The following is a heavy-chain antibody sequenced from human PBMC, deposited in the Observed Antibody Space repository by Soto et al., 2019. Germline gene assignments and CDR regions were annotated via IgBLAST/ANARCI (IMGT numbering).Heavy chain of an antibody. CDR1: GGSISSYY. Sequence: PSETLSLTCTVSGGSISSYYWSWIRQPPGKGLELIWYIYYSGSTNYNPSLKCRVTISVDTSKYQFSLKLSSVTAADTVVYYCARAFDSYYDFWSGYPDAFDIWGQGTMVTVSS. CDR3: ARAFDSYYDFWSGYPDAFDI. D-gene: IGHD3-3*01. J-gene: IGHJ3*02. V-gene: IGHV4-59*01. CDR2: IYYSGST.